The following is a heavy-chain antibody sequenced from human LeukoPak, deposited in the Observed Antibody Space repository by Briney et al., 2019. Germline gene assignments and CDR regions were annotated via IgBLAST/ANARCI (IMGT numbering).Heavy chain of an antibody. CDR2: ITTNGGST. D-gene: IGHD6-13*01. Sequence: GGSLRLSCAASGFTFSNYTMHWVRQAPGKGLEYVSTITTNGGSTYYANSVKGRFTITRDISKNTLFLQMDSLRAEDMAVYYCARAHSSSWYDPSDYWGQGTLVTVSS. CDR3: ARAHSSSWYDPSDY. CDR1: GFTFSNYT. J-gene: IGHJ4*02. V-gene: IGHV3-64*01.